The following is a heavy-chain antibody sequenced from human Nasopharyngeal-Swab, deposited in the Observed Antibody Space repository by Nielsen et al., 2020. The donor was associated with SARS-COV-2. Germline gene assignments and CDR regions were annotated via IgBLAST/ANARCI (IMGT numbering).Heavy chain of an antibody. Sequence: TLSLTCTVSGGSISSGGYYWSWIRQPPGKALEWLARIDWDDDKFYSTSVKTSLTISKDTSKSQVFLTMTNVDPVDTATYYCARMREGQRQSYYYYYMDVWGKGTTVTVSS. CDR3: ARMREGQRQSYYYYYMDV. D-gene: IGHD1-1*01. V-gene: IGHV2-70*16. CDR2: IDWDDDK. J-gene: IGHJ6*03. CDR1: GGSISSGGYY.